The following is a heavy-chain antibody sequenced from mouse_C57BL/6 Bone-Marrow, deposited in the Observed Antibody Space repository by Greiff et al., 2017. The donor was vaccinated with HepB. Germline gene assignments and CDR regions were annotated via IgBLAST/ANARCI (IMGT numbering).Heavy chain of an antibody. CDR3: ARKIPYYYVEY. Sequence: VQLHQSGAELVRPGASVKLSCKASGYTFTSYCIRWVKQRTGQGLEWIGEIHPTSGNTNYNEKFKGKATLTADKSSSTAYMELRSLTSEDSAVYLCARKIPYYYVEYWGQGTTLTVSS. D-gene: IGHD5-1-1*01. CDR1: GYTFTSYC. V-gene: IGHV1-81*01. CDR2: IHPTSGNT. J-gene: IGHJ2*01.